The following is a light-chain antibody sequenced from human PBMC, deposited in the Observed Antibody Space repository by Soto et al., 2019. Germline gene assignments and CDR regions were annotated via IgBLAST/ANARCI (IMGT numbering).Light chain of an antibody. CDR1: QSVSSN. V-gene: IGKV3-15*01. J-gene: IGKJ2*01. CDR3: PPYNNWPLYT. CDR2: GAS. Sequence: EIVMTQSPATLSVSPGERATLSCRASQSVSSNLAWYQQKPGQAPRLLIYGASTRATGIPARFSGSGSGTEFTLTICSLQSEDFAVYYCPPYNNWPLYTFGQGTKLEI.